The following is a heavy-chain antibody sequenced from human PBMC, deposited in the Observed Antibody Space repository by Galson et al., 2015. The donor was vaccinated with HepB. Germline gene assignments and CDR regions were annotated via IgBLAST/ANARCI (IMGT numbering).Heavy chain of an antibody. D-gene: IGHD3-22*01. CDR3: ARGSYYDSSGYYFYGWFDP. V-gene: IGHV1-69*13. CDR2: IIPIFGTA. CDR1: GGTFSSYA. Sequence: SVKVSCKASGGTFSSYAISWVRQAPGQGLEWMRGIIPIFGTANYAQKFQGRVTITADESTSTAYMELSSLRSEDTAVYYCARGSYYDSSGYYFYGWFDPWGQGTLVTVSS. J-gene: IGHJ5*02.